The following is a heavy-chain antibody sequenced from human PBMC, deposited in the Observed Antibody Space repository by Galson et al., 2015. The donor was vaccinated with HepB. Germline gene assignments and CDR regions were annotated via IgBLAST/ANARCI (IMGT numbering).Heavy chain of an antibody. CDR3: ARSGDAYNSDY. V-gene: IGHV3-21*01. CDR2: IGTYSFGGHK. J-gene: IGHJ4*02. Sequence: SLRLSCAASGFTFSSYYINWVRQAPGRGLEWVTTIGTYSFGGHKYYADSVKGRFISSRDDAKNSVYLEMNSLRVEDTAVYFCARSGDAYNSDYWGQGTLVTVSS. D-gene: IGHD5-24*01. CDR1: GFTFSSYY.